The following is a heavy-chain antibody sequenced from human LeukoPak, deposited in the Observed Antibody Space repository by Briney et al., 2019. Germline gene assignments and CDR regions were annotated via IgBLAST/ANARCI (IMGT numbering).Heavy chain of an antibody. Sequence: PSETLSLTCAVYGGSFSGYYWSWIRQPPGKGLEWIGEINHSGSTNYNPSLKSRVTISVDTSKNQFSLKLSSVTAADTAVYYCARVKAIPSTYYYDSSGYRYYFDYWGQGTLVTVSS. V-gene: IGHV4-34*01. CDR2: INHSGST. J-gene: IGHJ4*02. CDR3: ARVKAIPSTYYYDSSGYRYYFDY. D-gene: IGHD3-22*01. CDR1: GGSFSGYY.